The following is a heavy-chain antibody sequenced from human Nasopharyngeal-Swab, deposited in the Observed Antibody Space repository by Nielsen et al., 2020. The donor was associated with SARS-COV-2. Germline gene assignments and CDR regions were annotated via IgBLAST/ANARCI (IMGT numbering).Heavy chain of an antibody. CDR2: ITSSSSTR. CDR1: GFPLSSNS. D-gene: IGHD1-26*01. V-gene: IGHV3-48*02. Sequence: ESLKLSCAASGFPLSSNSMNWVRQAPGKGLEWVSYITSSSSTRYYADSVKGRFTVSRDNATNSLYLQMSSLRDDDTAVYYCVREFEATGATYLDYWGLGTLVTVSS. J-gene: IGHJ4*02. CDR3: VREFEATGATYLDY.